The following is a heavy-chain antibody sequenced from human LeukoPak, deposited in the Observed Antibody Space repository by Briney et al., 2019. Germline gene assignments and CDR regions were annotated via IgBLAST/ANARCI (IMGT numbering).Heavy chain of an antibody. V-gene: IGHV1-58*02. CDR3: YYYDSSGYYRAGVIIDY. CDR1: GFTFTSSA. CDR2: IVVGSDNT. J-gene: IGHJ4*02. D-gene: IGHD3-22*01. Sequence: SVKVSCKASGFTFTSSAMQWVRQARGQRLEWIGWIVVGSDNTNYAQKFQERVTITRDMSTSTAYMELSSLRSEDTAVYYCYYYDSSGYYRAGVIIDYWGQGTLVTVSS.